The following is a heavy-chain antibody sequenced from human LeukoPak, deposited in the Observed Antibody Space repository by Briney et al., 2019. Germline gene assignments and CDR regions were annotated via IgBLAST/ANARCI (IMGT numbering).Heavy chain of an antibody. J-gene: IGHJ6*02. Sequence: GGSLRLSCAASGFTFSSYAMSWVRQAPGKGLEWVSAISGSGGSTYYADSVKGRFTISRDNSKNTLYLQMNSLRAEDTAVYYCARDPGITGTPSANYYYYGMDVWGQGTTVTVSS. CDR2: ISGSGGST. V-gene: IGHV3-23*01. D-gene: IGHD1-20*01. CDR1: GFTFSSYA. CDR3: ARDPGITGTPSANYYYYGMDV.